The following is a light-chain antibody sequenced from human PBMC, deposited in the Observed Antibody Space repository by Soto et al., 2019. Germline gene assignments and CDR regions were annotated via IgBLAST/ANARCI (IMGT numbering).Light chain of an antibody. V-gene: IGKV3-11*01. Sequence: DIVLTQSPATLSLSPGERATLSCRASQTVVGFLAWYQQKPGQAPRLLIYDASNRAAAIPARFSGSGSGTDYTLTISRLEPEDVAVYYCHQYGRSPKTFGRGTKLEIK. J-gene: IGKJ2*01. CDR1: QTVVGF. CDR2: DAS. CDR3: HQYGRSPKT.